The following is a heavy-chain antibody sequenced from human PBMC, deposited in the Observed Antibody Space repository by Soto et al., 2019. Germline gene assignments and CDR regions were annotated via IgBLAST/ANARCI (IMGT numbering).Heavy chain of an antibody. CDR3: ARDKGAMGLTLTKGGGAFDI. V-gene: IGHV4-4*02. CDR1: SGSISSSNW. CDR2: IYHSGST. D-gene: IGHD4-17*01. J-gene: IGHJ3*02. Sequence: PSETLSLTCAVSSGSISSSNWWSWVRQPPGKGLEWIGEIYHSGSTNYNPSLKSRVTISVDKSKNQFSLKLSSVTAADTAVYYCARDKGAMGLTLTKGGGAFDIWGQGTMVTVSS.